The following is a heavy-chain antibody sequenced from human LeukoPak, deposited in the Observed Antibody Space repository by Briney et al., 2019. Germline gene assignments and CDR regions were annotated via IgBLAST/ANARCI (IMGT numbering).Heavy chain of an antibody. Sequence: PGGSLRLSCAASEFSVGSNYMTWVRQAPGKGLEWVSLIYSGGSTYYADSVKGRFTISRDNSKNTLYLQMNSLRAEDTAVYYCAFSGSYYPDDAFDIWGQGTMVTVSS. CDR3: AFSGSYYPDDAFDI. J-gene: IGHJ3*02. CDR2: IYSGGST. V-gene: IGHV3-66*01. D-gene: IGHD3-10*01. CDR1: EFSVGSNY.